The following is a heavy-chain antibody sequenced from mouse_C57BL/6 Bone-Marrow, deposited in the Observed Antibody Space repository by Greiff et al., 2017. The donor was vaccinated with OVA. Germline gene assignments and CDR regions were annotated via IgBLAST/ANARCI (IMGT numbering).Heavy chain of an antibody. CDR1: GFTFSSYG. CDR3: ARRTGDFDY. CDR2: ISSGGSYT. V-gene: IGHV5-6*01. D-gene: IGHD4-1*01. Sequence: EVQLVESGGDLVKPGGSLKLSCAASGFTFSSYGMSWVRQTPDKRLEWVATISSGGSYTYYPDSVKGRFTIARDNAKNTLYLQMSNLKSEDTAMNYWARRTGDFDYWGQGTTLTVSS. J-gene: IGHJ2*01.